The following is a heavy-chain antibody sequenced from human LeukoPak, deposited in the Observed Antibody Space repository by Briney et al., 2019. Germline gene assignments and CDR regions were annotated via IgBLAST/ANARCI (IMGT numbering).Heavy chain of an antibody. V-gene: IGHV4-38-2*02. CDR3: ALSTIFGVVPHAFDI. CDR2: IYHSGST. D-gene: IGHD3-3*01. Sequence: SETLSLTCTVSGYSISSGYYWGWIRQPPGKGLEWIGSIYHSGSTYYNPSLKSRVTISVDTSKNQFSLKLSSVTAADTAVYYCALSTIFGVVPHAFDIWGQGTMVTVSS. CDR1: GYSISSGYY. J-gene: IGHJ3*02.